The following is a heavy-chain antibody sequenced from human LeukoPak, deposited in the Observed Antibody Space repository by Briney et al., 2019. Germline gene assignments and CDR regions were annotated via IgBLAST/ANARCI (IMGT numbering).Heavy chain of an antibody. CDR3: AKIMGRFANLPFDH. V-gene: IGHV3-23*01. J-gene: IGHJ4*02. D-gene: IGHD3-10*01. CDR2: ISGSGSKT. Sequence: PGGSLRPSCAASEFTFSTYAMSWVRQAPGKGLEWVSAISGSGSKTHYVDSVKGRFTISRDNSKNTLYLQMDSLRADDTAVYYCAKIMGRFANLPFDHWGQGTLVAVSS. CDR1: EFTFSTYA.